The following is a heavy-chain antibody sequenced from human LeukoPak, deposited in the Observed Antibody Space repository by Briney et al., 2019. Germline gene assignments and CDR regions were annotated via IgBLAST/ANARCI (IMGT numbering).Heavy chain of an antibody. J-gene: IGHJ4*02. V-gene: IGHV3-23*01. CDR1: GFTFSSYA. CDR2: ISGSGGST. CDR3: AKGLHITMIVVVTSGYLDY. D-gene: IGHD3-22*01. Sequence: GGSLRLSCAASGFTFSSYAMSWVRQAPGKGLEWVSAISGSGGSTYYADSVKGRFTISRDNSKNTLYLQMNSLRAEDTAVYYCAKGLHITMIVVVTSGYLDYWGQGTLVTVSS.